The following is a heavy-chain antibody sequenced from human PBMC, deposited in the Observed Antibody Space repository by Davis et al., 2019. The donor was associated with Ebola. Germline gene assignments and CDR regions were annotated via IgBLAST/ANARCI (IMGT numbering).Heavy chain of an antibody. Sequence: GESLKISCAASGFTFRNYGIHWVRQTPGKGLEWVAIISYDGSNKYYADSVKGRFIISRDSSKNTLNMQMHSLRVEDTAVYYCATRGSSREFDYWGQGTLVSVSS. CDR1: GFTFRNYG. D-gene: IGHD6-13*01. J-gene: IGHJ4*02. CDR2: ISYDGSNK. CDR3: ATRGSSREFDY. V-gene: IGHV3-30-3*01.